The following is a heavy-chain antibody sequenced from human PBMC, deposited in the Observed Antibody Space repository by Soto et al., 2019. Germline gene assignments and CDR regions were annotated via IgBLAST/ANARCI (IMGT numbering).Heavy chain of an antibody. V-gene: IGHV1-18*04. Sequence: PAASVKVSCKASGYTLTRYSINWVRQAPGQGLEWVGWISNYNGDTKYAQKFQGRVTLTTDTSTTTTYMDPRSLTSDDTAVYFCARGDSTGSPTGWFDPWGQGTLVTVS. D-gene: IGHD6-19*01. J-gene: IGHJ5*02. CDR2: ISNYNGDT. CDR3: ARGDSTGSPTGWFDP. CDR1: GYTLTRYS.